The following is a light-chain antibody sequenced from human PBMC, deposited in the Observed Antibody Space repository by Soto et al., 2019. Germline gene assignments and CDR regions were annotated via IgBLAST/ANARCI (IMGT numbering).Light chain of an antibody. CDR2: DVS. J-gene: IGLJ2*01. V-gene: IGLV2-14*01. CDR1: SSDIGAYNY. Sequence: QSALTQPASVSGSPGQSITISCTGTSSDIGAYNYVSWYQQYPGKAPKLMIYDVSHRPSGISNRFSGSKSGNTASLTISGLQAEDEADYYCSSSTSNTTHVVFGGGTKLTVL. CDR3: SSSTSNTTHVV.